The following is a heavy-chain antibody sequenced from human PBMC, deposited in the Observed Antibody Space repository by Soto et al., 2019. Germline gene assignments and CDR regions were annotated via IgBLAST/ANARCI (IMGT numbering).Heavy chain of an antibody. CDR2: IYASGGT. D-gene: IGHD4-17*01. CDR1: GGSISSYY. J-gene: IGHJ6*02. Sequence: SETLSLTCTVSGGSISSYYWSWIRQPAGKGLEWIGRIYASGGTNYNPSLKSRVTMSADTSKNQLSLRLSSVTAADMAVYYCARDRKQNGDYLPDYYYGMDVWGQGTTVTVSS. CDR3: ARDRKQNGDYLPDYYYGMDV. V-gene: IGHV4-4*07.